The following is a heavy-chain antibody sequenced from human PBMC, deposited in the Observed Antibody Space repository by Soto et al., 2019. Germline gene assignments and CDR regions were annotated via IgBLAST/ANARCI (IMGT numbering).Heavy chain of an antibody. V-gene: IGHV3-7*01. CDR2: IKQDGNEK. Sequence: SGGSLRLSCAVSGFTFSDYWMSWVRQAPGKGLEWVANIKQDGNEKYYVDSVKGRFTISRDNAKNSLYLQMNSLRAEDTAVYYCARGLFSNGWYSPRDALDIWGQGTMDTGSS. J-gene: IGHJ3*02. CDR1: GFTFSDYW. CDR3: ARGLFSNGWYSPRDALDI. D-gene: IGHD6-19*01.